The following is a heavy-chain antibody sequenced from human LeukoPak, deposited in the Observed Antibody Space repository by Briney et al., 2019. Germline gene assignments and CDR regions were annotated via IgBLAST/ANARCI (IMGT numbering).Heavy chain of an antibody. Sequence: SETLSLTCTVSGGSITSGTYYWTWIRHHPGKGLEWIGYIYSSGDTQYNPSLRSRVTMSVDTSKNQFSLKLSSVTAADTAVYYCAIRRGYSGYDASFFDYWGQGTLVTVSS. CDR1: GGSITSGTYY. J-gene: IGHJ4*02. CDR2: IYSSGDT. D-gene: IGHD5-12*01. V-gene: IGHV4-31*03. CDR3: AIRRGYSGYDASFFDY.